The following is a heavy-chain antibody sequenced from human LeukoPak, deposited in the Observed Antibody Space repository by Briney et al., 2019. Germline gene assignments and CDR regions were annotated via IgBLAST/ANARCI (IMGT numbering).Heavy chain of an antibody. J-gene: IGHJ5*02. CDR2: INHGGST. D-gene: IGHD3-22*01. CDR1: GGSFSGYY. V-gene: IGHV4-34*01. CDR3: ARDGVVGWFDP. Sequence: SETLSLTCAVYGGSFSGYYWSWIRQPPGKGLEWIGEINHGGSTNYNPSLKSRVTISVDTSKNQFSLKLSSVTAADTAVYYCARDGVVGWFDPWGQGTLVTVSS.